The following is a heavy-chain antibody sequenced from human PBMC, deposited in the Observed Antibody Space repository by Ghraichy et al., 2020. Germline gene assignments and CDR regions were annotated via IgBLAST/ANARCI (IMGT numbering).Heavy chain of an antibody. D-gene: IGHD2-15*01. V-gene: IGHV3-21*01. CDR1: GFTFSSYR. CDR3: ARDPGYCRGGRCYGYAFDI. Sequence: LSLTCAASGFTFSSYRINWVRHAPGKGLEWVSFISSSSSDVYYADPVKGRFTISRDNAKNSLYLQMNSLRAEDTAVYYCARDPGYCRGGRCYGYAFDIWGQGKIVTGSS. J-gene: IGHJ3*02. CDR2: ISSSSSDV.